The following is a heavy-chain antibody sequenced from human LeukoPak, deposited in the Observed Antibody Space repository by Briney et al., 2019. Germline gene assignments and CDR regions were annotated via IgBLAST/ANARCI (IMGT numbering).Heavy chain of an antibody. CDR1: GFTFSTYP. CDR2: ISYDDGTNK. V-gene: IGHV3-30-3*01. CDR3: ARLNLGYGYFLEATKHDY. D-gene: IGHD5-18*01. Sequence: GRSLRLSCAASGFTFSTYPMHWVRQAPGKGPEWVAVISYDDGTNKYYADSVKGRFTISRDNSKNTLYLQMNSLRAEDTAVYYCARLNLGYGYFLEATKHDYWGQGTLVTVSS. J-gene: IGHJ4*02.